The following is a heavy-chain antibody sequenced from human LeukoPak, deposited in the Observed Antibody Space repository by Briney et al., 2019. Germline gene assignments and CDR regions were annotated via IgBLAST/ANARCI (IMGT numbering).Heavy chain of an antibody. D-gene: IGHD2-2*01. Sequence: GGSLRLSCAASGFTFSDHYMDWVRQAPGKGLEWVGRIRNKANSYTTEYAASVKGRFTISRDDSKNSLYLQMNSLRAEDTAVYYCAKSELVVPDYYYYYYMDVWGKGTTVTISS. J-gene: IGHJ6*03. V-gene: IGHV3-72*01. CDR1: GFTFSDHY. CDR3: AKSELVVPDYYYYYYMDV. CDR2: IRNKANSYTT.